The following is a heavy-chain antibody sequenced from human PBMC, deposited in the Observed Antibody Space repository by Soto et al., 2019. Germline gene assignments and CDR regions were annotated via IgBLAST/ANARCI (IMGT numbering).Heavy chain of an antibody. V-gene: IGHV3-30*04. CDR1: GFTFSSYA. D-gene: IGHD1-1*01. CDR2: IAYDGRNK. CDR3: ARELERVFDY. J-gene: IGHJ4*02. Sequence: QVQLVESGGGVVQPGRSLRLSCAASGFTFSSYAMHWVRQAPGKGLEWVAVIAYDGRNKYYADSVKGRFTISRDNSKNTLDLQMNSLRFEDTAVYYCARELERVFDYWGQGTLVTVSS.